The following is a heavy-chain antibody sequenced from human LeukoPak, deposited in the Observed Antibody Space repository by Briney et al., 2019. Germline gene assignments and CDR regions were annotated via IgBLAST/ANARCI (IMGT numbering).Heavy chain of an antibody. CDR3: ARLEYSSSSRINWFDP. J-gene: IGHJ5*02. D-gene: IGHD6-6*01. CDR1: GGSISSHY. CDR2: IYYSGST. Sequence: SETLSLTCTVSGGSISSHYRSWIRQPPGKGLEWIGYIYYSGSTNYNPSLKSRVTISVDTSKNQFSLKLSSVTAADTAVYYCARLEYSSSSRINWFDPWGQGTLVTVSS. V-gene: IGHV4-59*11.